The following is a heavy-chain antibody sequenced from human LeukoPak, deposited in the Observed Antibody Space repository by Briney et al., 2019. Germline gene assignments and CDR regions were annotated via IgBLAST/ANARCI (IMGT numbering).Heavy chain of an antibody. D-gene: IGHD1-1*01. Sequence: GGSLRLSCAASGFTFSSYWMRWVRQPPGKGLEWVANIKQDGSEKYYVDSVKGRFTISRDNAKNSLYLQMNSLRAEDTAVYYCARGGDWNDALFDYWGQGTLVTVSS. CDR1: GFTFSSYW. V-gene: IGHV3-7*01. J-gene: IGHJ4*02. CDR3: ARGGDWNDALFDY. CDR2: IKQDGSEK.